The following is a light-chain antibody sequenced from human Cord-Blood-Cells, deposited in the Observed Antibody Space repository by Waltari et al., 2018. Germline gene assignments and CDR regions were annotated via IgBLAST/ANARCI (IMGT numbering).Light chain of an antibody. CDR3: CSYAGSYTLV. CDR2: DVS. J-gene: IGLJ2*01. V-gene: IGLV2-11*02. CDR1: SSDVGGSNY. Sequence: QSALTQPRSVSGSPGQSVTISCPGTSSDVGGSNYVSWYQQPPGKAPKLMIYDVSKRPAGVPDRFSGSKSGNTASLTISGLQAEDEADYYCCSYAGSYTLVFGGGTKLTVL.